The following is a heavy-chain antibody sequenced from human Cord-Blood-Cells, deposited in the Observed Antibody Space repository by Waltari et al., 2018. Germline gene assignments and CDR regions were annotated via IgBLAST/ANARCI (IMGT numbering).Heavy chain of an antibody. Sequence: QLQLQESGPGLVKPSETLSLTCTVSGGSISSSSYYWGWIRQPPGKGLEWIGSIYYSGGTYYNPALKSRVTMSVDTSKNQFSLKLSSVTAADTAVYYCARDSLWFGEWAFDIWGQGTMVTVSS. J-gene: IGHJ3*02. CDR1: GGSISSSSYY. D-gene: IGHD3-10*01. CDR3: ARDSLWFGEWAFDI. CDR2: IYYSGGT. V-gene: IGHV4-39*02.